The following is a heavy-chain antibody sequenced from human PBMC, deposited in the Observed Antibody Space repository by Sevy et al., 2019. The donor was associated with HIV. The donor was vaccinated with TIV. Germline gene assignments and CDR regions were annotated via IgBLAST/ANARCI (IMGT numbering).Heavy chain of an antibody. D-gene: IGHD5-18*01. CDR3: AKGLGGYSYGYQWFDP. CDR1: GFTFSSYA. V-gene: IGHV3-23*01. Sequence: GGSLRLSCAASGFTFSSYAMSWVRQAPGKGLEWVSAISGSGGSTYYADSVKGRFTISRDNSKNTLYLQMNSLRAEDTAEYYCAKGLGGYSYGYQWFDPWGQGTLVTVSS. CDR2: ISGSGGST. J-gene: IGHJ5*02.